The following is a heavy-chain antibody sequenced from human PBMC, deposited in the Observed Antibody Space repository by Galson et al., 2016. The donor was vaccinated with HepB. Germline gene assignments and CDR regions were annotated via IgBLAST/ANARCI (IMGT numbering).Heavy chain of an antibody. CDR3: VRGGINGNEPSEA. CDR1: GESSAAYY. Sequence: SETLSLTCTVSGESSAAYYWTWIRQPPGRGLEWIGEINHRGSVNYNPTVKSRVIISLDTSKNHFSLNLTSVTAADTAFYYCVRGGINGNEPSEAWGQGTLVTVSS. J-gene: IGHJ1*01. CDR2: INHRGSV. V-gene: IGHV4-34*01. D-gene: IGHD1-20*01.